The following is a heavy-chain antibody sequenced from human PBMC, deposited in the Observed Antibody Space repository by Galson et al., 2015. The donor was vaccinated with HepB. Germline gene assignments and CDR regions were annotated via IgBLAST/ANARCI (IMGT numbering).Heavy chain of an antibody. Sequence: SLRLSCAASGFTFSSYAMSWVRQAPGKGLEWVSAISGSGGSTYYADSVKGRFTISRDNSKNTLYLQMNSLRAEDTAVYYCAKPHIPGGSCYVDYWGQGTLVTVSS. CDR3: AKPHIPGGSCYVDY. CDR2: ISGSGGST. D-gene: IGHD2-15*01. V-gene: IGHV3-23*01. CDR1: GFTFSSYA. J-gene: IGHJ4*02.